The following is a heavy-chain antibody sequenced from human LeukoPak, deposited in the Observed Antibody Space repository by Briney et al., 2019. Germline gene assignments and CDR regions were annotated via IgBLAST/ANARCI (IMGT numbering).Heavy chain of an antibody. D-gene: IGHD5-24*01. J-gene: IGHJ4*02. V-gene: IGHV3-48*03. CDR1: GFTFSGYD. CDR3: DGGLNTNFDY. Sequence: PGGSLRLSCEASGFTFSGYDMHWVRQAPGKGLEWVSYISSSGSTIYYADSVKGRFTISRDNAKNSLYLQMNSLRAEDTAVYARDGGLNTNFDYWGQGTLVTVSS. CDR2: ISSSGSTI.